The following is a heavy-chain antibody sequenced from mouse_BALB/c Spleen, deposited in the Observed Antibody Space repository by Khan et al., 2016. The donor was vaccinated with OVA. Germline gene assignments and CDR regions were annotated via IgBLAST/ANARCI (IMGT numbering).Heavy chain of an antibody. J-gene: IGHJ2*01. Sequence: VQLKQSGAELVKPGASVKLSCTASGFNIKDTYMHWVKQRPEQGLEWIGRIDPANGNTEYDPKFQDKATITTDTSSNTAYLQLSSLTSEDTAVYYCARWPRGYWGQGTTLTVSS. CDR3: ARWPRGY. CDR2: IDPANGNT. V-gene: IGHV14-3*02. CDR1: GFNIKDTY.